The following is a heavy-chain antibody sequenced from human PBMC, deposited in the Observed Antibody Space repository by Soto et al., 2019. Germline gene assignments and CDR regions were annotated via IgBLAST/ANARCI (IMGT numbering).Heavy chain of an antibody. CDR3: VAELEFGELSVV. V-gene: IGHV1-69*01. D-gene: IGHD3-10*01. Sequence: QVQLVQSGVEVKKPGSSVRVSCKASGDTFKNSVISWVRQAPGQGLEWMGGTIPLFGTTDYAQKFQGRLTNTTEGSTTTAYLEVKRLTSEDPAVYYCVAELEFGELSVVWGQGTTVIVSS. CDR2: TIPLFGTT. J-gene: IGHJ6*02. CDR1: GDTFKNSV.